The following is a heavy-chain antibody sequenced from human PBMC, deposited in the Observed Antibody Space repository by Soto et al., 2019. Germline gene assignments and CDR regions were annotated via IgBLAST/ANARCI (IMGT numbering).Heavy chain of an antibody. CDR2: IKSKTDGGTT. J-gene: IGHJ5*02. CDR1: GFTFSNAW. D-gene: IGHD6-13*01. CDR3: TTDRRSTIAAAGPNTFVP. Sequence: EVQLVESGGGLVKPGGSLRLSCAASGFTFSNAWMNWVRQAPGKGLEWVGRIKSKTDGGTTDYAAPVKGRFTISRDNSKNTRYLQMNSLKTEDTDVYYCTTDRRSTIAAAGPNTFVPWGQGTLVTVSS. V-gene: IGHV3-15*07.